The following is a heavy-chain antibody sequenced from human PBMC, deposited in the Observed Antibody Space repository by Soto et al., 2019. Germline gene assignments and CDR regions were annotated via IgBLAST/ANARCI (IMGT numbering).Heavy chain of an antibody. V-gene: IGHV4-59*12. J-gene: IGHJ3*02. CDR1: GGSLSTYY. D-gene: IGHD3-22*01. Sequence: SETLSLTCTVSGGSLSTYYWSWIRQPPGKGLEWIVYMSYSGSSNYNPSLKSRVTMSVDTSKNQVSLKLTSVTAADTAVYYCATAGYYDRSGYYPIWGQGTMVTV. CDR3: ATAGYYDRSGYYPI. CDR2: MSYSGSS.